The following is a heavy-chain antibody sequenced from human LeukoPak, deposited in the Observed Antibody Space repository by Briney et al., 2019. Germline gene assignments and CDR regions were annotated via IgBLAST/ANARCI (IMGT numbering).Heavy chain of an antibody. J-gene: IGHJ6*02. CDR3: VRGMDV. Sequence: GGSLRLSCVASGLTVSNHWMSWVRQAPGKGLEWVANIKQDGSEKYYVDSVKGRFTISRDNAKNSLYLQMNSLRAEDTAVYYCVRGMDVWGQGTTVTVSS. V-gene: IGHV3-7*01. CDR2: IKQDGSEK. CDR1: GLTVSNHW.